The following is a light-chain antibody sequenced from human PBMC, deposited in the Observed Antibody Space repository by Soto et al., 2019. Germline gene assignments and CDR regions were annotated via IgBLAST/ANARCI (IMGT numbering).Light chain of an antibody. J-gene: IGLJ1*01. CDR2: DVS. CDR3: CSYTTSNTRQIV. CDR1: SSDVGGYNY. V-gene: IGLV2-14*01. Sequence: LTQPASVSGSPGQSITISCTGTSSDVGGYNYVSWYQQHPGKAPKFMIYDVSNRPSGVSNRFSGSKSGNTASLTISWLQAEDEADYYCCSYTTSNTRQIVFGTGTKVTVL.